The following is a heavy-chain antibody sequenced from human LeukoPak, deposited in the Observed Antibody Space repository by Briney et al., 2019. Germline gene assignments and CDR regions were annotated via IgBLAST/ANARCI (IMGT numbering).Heavy chain of an antibody. CDR3: ASIAVAGTRFLDY. V-gene: IGHV3-74*01. J-gene: IGHJ4*02. D-gene: IGHD6-19*01. CDR2: INSDGSST. Sequence: GGSLRLSCAASGFTFSSYWMHWVRQAPGMGLVWVSRINSDGSSTSYADSVKGRFTISRDNAKNTLYLQMNSLRAEDTAVYYCASIAVAGTRFLDYWGQGTLATVSS. CDR1: GFTFSSYW.